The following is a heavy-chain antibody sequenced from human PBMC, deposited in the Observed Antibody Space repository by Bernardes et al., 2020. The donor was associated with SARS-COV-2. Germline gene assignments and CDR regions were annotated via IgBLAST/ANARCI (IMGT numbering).Heavy chain of an antibody. CDR3: ARIIRGYTYGHPNWFDP. V-gene: IGHV4-61*01. CDR1: DVSVNNGNYY. D-gene: IGHD5-18*01. Sequence: SETLSLTCTVSDVSVNNGNYYWSWIRQPPGKRLEWIGYIYYSGTTNYNPSLKSRVTISVDTSKNQFSLMLTSVTAADTAVYYCARIIRGYTYGHPNWFDPWGQGTLVTVSS. J-gene: IGHJ5*02. CDR2: IYYSGTT.